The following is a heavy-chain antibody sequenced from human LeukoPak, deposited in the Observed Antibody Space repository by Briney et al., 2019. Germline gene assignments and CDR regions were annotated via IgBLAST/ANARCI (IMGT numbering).Heavy chain of an antibody. CDR3: ARGLSGYASSLGY. J-gene: IGHJ4*02. V-gene: IGHV3-74*01. D-gene: IGHD6-6*01. CDR1: GFTFSSYW. CDR2: INSDGSST. Sequence: GGSLRLSCAASGFTFSSYWMHWVRQAPGKGLVWVSRINSDGSSTSYADSVRGRFSISRDNAKNTLYLQMDSLRAEDTAVYYCARGLSGYASSLGYWGQGTLVTVSA.